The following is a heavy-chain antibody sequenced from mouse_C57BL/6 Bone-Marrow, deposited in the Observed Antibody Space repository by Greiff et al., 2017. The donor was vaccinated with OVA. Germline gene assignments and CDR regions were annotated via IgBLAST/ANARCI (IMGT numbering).Heavy chain of an antibody. CDR3: AREDYYDSSYVDFAY. J-gene: IGHJ3*01. CDR1: GYTFTSYW. CDR2: IDPSDSYT. Sequence: VQLQQPGAELVKPGASVKLSCKASGYTFTSYWMQWVKQRPGQGLEWIGEIDPSDSYTNYKQKFKGKATLTVDTSSSTAYMQLSSLTSEDSAVYYCAREDYYDSSYVDFAYGGQGTLVTVSA. D-gene: IGHD1-1*01. V-gene: IGHV1-50*01.